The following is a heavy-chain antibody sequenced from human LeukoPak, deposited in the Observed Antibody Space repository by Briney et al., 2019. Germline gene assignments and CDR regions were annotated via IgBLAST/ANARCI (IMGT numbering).Heavy chain of an antibody. V-gene: IGHV3-11*01. CDR2: ISSSGSTI. CDR3: AKDLEPHPAFDV. Sequence: GGSLRLSCAASGFTFSDYYMSWIRQAPGKGLEWVSYISSSGSTIYYADSVKGRFTISRDNAKNSLYLQMNSLRAEDTAVYYCAKDLEPHPAFDVWGQGTMVTVSS. D-gene: IGHD1-14*01. J-gene: IGHJ3*01. CDR1: GFTFSDYY.